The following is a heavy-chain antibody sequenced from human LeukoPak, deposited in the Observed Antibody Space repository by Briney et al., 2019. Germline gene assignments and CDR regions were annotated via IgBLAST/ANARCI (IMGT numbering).Heavy chain of an antibody. D-gene: IGHD3-22*01. Sequence: PGGSLRLSCEASGFSLSSYSMNWVRQAPGKGLEWVSYISSSSTTIYYADSVKGRFTISRDNSKNTLYLQMNSLRAEDTALYYCAKEVGYDSSGYDDFWGQGTLVTVSS. CDR2: ISSSSTTI. V-gene: IGHV3-48*01. CDR3: AKEVGYDSSGYDDF. J-gene: IGHJ4*02. CDR1: GFSLSSYS.